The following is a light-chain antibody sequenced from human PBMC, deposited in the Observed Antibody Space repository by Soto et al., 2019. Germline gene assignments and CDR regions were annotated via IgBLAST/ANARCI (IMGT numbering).Light chain of an antibody. CDR2: DAS. J-gene: IGKJ5*01. CDR1: QSVSSY. CDR3: QQRSNWPPIT. Sequence: EIVLTQSPATLSLSPGERATLSCRASQSVSSYLAWYQQKPGQAPSLLIYDASNRATGLPARFSGSGSGTDFTLTISSLEPEDFAFYYCQQRSNWPPITFGQGTRLEIK. V-gene: IGKV3-11*01.